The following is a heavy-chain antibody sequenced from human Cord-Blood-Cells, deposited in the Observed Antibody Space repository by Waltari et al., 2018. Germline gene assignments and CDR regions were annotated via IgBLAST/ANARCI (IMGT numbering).Heavy chain of an antibody. V-gene: IGHV3-9*03. D-gene: IGHD2-15*01. CDR2: ISWNSGSI. CDR3: AKELAGAFDI. J-gene: IGHJ3*02. Sequence: EVQLVESGGGLVQPGRSLRLSCAASGFTFDDYAMHWVRQAPGKGLGWVSGISWNSGSIGYADSVKGRFTISRDNAKNSLYLQMNSLRAEDMALYFCAKELAGAFDIWGQGTMVTVSS. CDR1: GFTFDDYA.